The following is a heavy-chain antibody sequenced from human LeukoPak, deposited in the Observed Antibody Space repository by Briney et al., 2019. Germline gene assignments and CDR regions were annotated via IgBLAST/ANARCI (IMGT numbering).Heavy chain of an antibody. CDR2: IKQDGGEK. CDR3: ARLSYPPPVTWFDP. Sequence: PGGSLRLSCAASGFTFSSSWMTWARQAPGKGLEWVANIKQDGGEKYYVDSVKGRFTISRDNAKNSLYLQMISLRAEDTAVYYCARLSYPPPVTWFDPWGQGTLVTVSS. D-gene: IGHD1-26*01. CDR1: GFTFSSSW. J-gene: IGHJ5*02. V-gene: IGHV3-7*01.